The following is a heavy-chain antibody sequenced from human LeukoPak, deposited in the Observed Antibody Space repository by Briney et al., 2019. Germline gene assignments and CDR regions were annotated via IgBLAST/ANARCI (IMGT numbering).Heavy chain of an antibody. CDR3: AREEPAARVGY. Sequence: PSETLSLTCTVSGGSISSGDYYWSWVRQPPGKGLEWIGYIYYSGSTYYNPSLKSRVTISVDTSKNQISLKLSSVTAADTAVYYCAREEPAARVGYWGQGTLVTVSS. V-gene: IGHV4-30-4*08. J-gene: IGHJ4*02. D-gene: IGHD2-2*01. CDR1: GGSISSGDYY. CDR2: IYYSGST.